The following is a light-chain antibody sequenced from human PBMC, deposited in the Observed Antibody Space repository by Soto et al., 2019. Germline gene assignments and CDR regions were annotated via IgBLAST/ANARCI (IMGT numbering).Light chain of an antibody. CDR1: QHINSF. CDR2: AAS. V-gene: IGKV1-39*01. Sequence: IQMTQSPSSLSASVGDRVSITCRASQHINSFLNCYQQKPGEAPKLLIYAASRLQDGVPSRFSGSGSGTDFTLTISSLQPEDFATYYCQQSYTTPRFTFGQGTKLEIK. J-gene: IGKJ2*01. CDR3: QQSYTTPRFT.